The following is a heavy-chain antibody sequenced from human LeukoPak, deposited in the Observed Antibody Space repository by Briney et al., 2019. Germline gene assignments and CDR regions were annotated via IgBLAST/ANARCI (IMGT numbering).Heavy chain of an antibody. CDR3: ALSIFGVVNNFDY. CDR1: GVSFSGYY. J-gene: IGHJ4*02. Sequence: SETLSLTCAVYGVSFSGYYWSWIRQHPGKGLEWIGYIYYSGSTYYNPSLKSRVTISVDTSKNQFSLKLSSVTAADTAVYYCALSIFGVVNNFDYWGQGTLVTVSS. D-gene: IGHD3-3*01. V-gene: IGHV4-31*11. CDR2: IYYSGST.